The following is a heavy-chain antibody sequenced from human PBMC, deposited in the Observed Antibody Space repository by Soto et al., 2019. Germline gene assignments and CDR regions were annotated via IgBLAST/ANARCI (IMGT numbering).Heavy chain of an antibody. CDR1: GGSFSGYY. V-gene: IGHV4-34*01. D-gene: IGHD5-18*01. CDR2: INHSGST. Sequence: PSETLSLTCAVYGGSFSGYYWSWIRQPPGKGLEWIGEINHSGSTNYNPSLKSRVTISVDTSKNQFSLKLSSVTAADTAVYYCARSRIQLWLPLFDYWGQGTLVTVYS. J-gene: IGHJ4*02. CDR3: ARSRIQLWLPLFDY.